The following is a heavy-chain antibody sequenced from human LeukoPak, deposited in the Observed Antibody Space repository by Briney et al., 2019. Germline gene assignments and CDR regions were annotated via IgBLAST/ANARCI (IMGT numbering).Heavy chain of an antibody. Sequence: ASVKVSCKASGYTFTGYYMHWVRQAPGQGLEWMGWINPNSGGTNYAQKFQGRVTMTRDTSISTAYMELSRLRSDDTAVYYCARLYSSSSGDYYYYYMDVWGKGTTVTVSS. J-gene: IGHJ6*03. D-gene: IGHD6-6*01. V-gene: IGHV1-2*02. CDR3: ARLYSSSSGDYYYYYMDV. CDR2: INPNSGGT. CDR1: GYTFTGYY.